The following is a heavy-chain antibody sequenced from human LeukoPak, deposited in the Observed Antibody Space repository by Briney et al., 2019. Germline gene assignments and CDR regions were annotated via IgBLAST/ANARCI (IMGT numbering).Heavy chain of an antibody. J-gene: IGHJ4*02. CDR3: ARTGSYSSGWYDY. Sequence: PSETLSLTCTVSGGSISSYYWSWIRHPPGKGLEWIGYIYYSGSTNYNPSLKSRVTISVDTSKNQFSLKLSSVTAADTAVYYCARTGSYSSGWYDYWGQGTLVTVSS. CDR1: GGSISSYY. D-gene: IGHD6-19*01. V-gene: IGHV4-59*01. CDR2: IYYSGST.